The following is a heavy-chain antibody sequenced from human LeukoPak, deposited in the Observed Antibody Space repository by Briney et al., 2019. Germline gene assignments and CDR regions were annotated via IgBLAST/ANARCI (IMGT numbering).Heavy chain of an antibody. CDR1: GGTFSSYA. V-gene: IGHV1-69*13. D-gene: IGHD3-22*01. CDR3: ARERVRYYDSSGADFDY. Sequence: SVKVSCKASGGTFSSYAISWVRQAPGQGLEWMGGIIPIFGTVNYAQKFQGRVTITADESTSTAYMELSSLRSEDTAVYYCARERVRYYDSSGADFDYWGQGTLVTVSS. CDR2: IIPIFGTV. J-gene: IGHJ4*02.